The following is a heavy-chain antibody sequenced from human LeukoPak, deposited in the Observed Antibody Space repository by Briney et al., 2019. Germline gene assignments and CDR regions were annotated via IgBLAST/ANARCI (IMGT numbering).Heavy chain of an antibody. D-gene: IGHD6-13*01. CDR1: GGSISSGGYY. CDR3: ARDGIAAAGTAIDY. J-gene: IGHJ4*02. CDR2: IYYSGST. Sequence: SQTLSLTCTVSGGSISSGGYYWSWIRQHPGKGLEWIGYIYYSGSTYYNPSLKSRVTISVDTSKNQFSLKLSSMTAADTAVYYCARDGIAAAGTAIDYWGQGTLVTVSS. V-gene: IGHV4-31*03.